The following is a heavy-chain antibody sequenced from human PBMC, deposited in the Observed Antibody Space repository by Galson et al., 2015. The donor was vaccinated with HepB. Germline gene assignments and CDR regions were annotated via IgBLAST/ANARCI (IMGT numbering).Heavy chain of an antibody. V-gene: IGHV3-33*01. CDR3: ARPLYGDYAPMPYFYYGLDV. CDR1: YS. Sequence: YSIHWVRQAPGKGLEWVAVIWSDGNKKYYADSVRGRFTISRANSKNTLYLQMNSLRVEDTAVYYCARPLYGDYAPMPYFYYGLDVWGQGTKVTVS. CDR2: IWSDGNKK. J-gene: IGHJ6*02. D-gene: IGHD4-17*01.